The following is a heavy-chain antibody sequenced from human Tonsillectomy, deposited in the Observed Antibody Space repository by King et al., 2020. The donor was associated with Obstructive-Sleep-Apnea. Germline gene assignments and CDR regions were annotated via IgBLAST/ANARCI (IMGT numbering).Heavy chain of an antibody. CDR2: LSTGGDT. CDR3: ARDLQNCSRPSCYSFFYGMDV. CDR1: GFSFSSYD. V-gene: IGHV3-13*04. J-gene: IGHJ6*02. Sequence: VQLVESGGGLVQPGGSLRLSGAALGFSFSSYDMNWVRQATGKGLEWVSVLSTGGDTYYPGAVKGRFTVSRENARNYLFLQINRLRAGDRAVYYCARDLQNCSRPSCYSFFYGMDVWGQGTTVTVS. D-gene: IGHD2-2*01.